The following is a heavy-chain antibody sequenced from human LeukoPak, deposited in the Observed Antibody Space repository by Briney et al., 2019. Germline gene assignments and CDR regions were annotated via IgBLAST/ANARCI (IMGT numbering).Heavy chain of an antibody. D-gene: IGHD2-2*01. Sequence: SETLSLTCTVSGGSISSSSYYWGWIRQPPGKGLEWIGSIYYSGSTYYNPSRKSRVTISVDTSKNQFSLKLSSVTAADTAVYYCARGGHRGVPAAMGTYDYWGQGTLVTVSS. CDR1: GGSISSSSYY. V-gene: IGHV4-39*01. J-gene: IGHJ4*02. CDR3: ARGGHRGVPAAMGTYDY. CDR2: IYYSGST.